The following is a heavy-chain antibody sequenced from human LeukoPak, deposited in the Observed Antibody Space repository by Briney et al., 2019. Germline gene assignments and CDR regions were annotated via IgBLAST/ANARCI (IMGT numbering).Heavy chain of an antibody. V-gene: IGHV3-30*18. CDR2: ISYDGSNK. J-gene: IGHJ3*02. Sequence: GGSLRLSCAASGFTSSSYGMHWVRQAPGKGLEWVAVISYDGSNKYYADSVKGRFTISRDNSKNMLYLQMNSLRAEDTAVYYCAKTLLVRGGAFDIWGQGTMVTVSS. CDR3: AKTLLVRGGAFDI. CDR1: GFTSSSYG. D-gene: IGHD4-23*01.